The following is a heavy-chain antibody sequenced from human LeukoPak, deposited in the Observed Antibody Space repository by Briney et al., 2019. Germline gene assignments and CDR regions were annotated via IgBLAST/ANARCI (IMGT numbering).Heavy chain of an antibody. CDR1: GFTFSSYA. CDR2: ISGSGGST. D-gene: IGHD4-11*01. J-gene: IGHJ4*02. Sequence: GGSLRLSCAASGFTFSSYAMRWVRQAPGKGLEWASAISGSGGSTYSADSVKGRFTISRDNSKNTLYLQMNSLRAEDTAVYYCAKVFSTATTGREGFYFDYWGQGTLVTVSS. V-gene: IGHV3-23*01. CDR3: AKVFSTATTGREGFYFDY.